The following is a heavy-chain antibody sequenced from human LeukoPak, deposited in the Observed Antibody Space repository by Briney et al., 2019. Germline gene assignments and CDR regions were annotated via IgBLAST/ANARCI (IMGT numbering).Heavy chain of an antibody. D-gene: IGHD2-15*01. V-gene: IGHV3-23*01. CDR3: AKDFCSGGSCYSGSDH. CDR1: GSSFSTYW. Sequence: PGGSLRLSCLDSGSSFSTYWMSWVRQAPGKGLEWVSVISGSGGSTYYADSVKGRFTISRDNSKNTLYLQMNSLRAEDTAVYYCAKDFCSGGSCYSGSDHWGQGTLVTVSS. CDR2: ISGSGGST. J-gene: IGHJ4*02.